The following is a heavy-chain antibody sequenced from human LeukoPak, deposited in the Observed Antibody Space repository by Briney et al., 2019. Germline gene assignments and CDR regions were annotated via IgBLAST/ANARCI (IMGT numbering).Heavy chain of an antibody. CDR1: GDSISSYY. V-gene: IGHV4-59*01. CDR2: IYYSGST. J-gene: IGHJ5*02. Sequence: PSETLSLTCTVSGDSISSYYWSWIRQPPGKGLEWIGYIYYSGSTNYNPSLKSRVTISVDTSKNQFSLKLSSVTAADTAVYYCARGQGRLGEPMGWFDPWGQGTLVTVSS. CDR3: ARGQGRLGEPMGWFDP. D-gene: IGHD3-16*01.